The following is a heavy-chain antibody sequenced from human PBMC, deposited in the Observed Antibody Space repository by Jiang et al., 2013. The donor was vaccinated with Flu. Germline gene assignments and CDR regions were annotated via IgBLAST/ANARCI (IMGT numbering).Heavy chain of an antibody. CDR2: IRYDGSDQ. CDR1: GFTFTTYG. Sequence: RLSCAASGFTFTTYGMHWVRQAPGKGLEWVAFIRYDGSDQYYADSVRGRFTISRDSSKNTLHLQMNSLRVDDAAVYYCVRDGSHRDLDYWG. J-gene: IGHJ4*01. D-gene: IGHD1-14*01. V-gene: IGHV3-30*02. CDR3: VRDGSHRDLDY.